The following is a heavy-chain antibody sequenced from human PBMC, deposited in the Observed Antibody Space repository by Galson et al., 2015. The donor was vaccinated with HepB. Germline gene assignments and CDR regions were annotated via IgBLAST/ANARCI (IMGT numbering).Heavy chain of an antibody. V-gene: IGHV1-46*01. J-gene: IGHJ3*02. D-gene: IGHD4-23*01. CDR2: INPSGGST. CDR1: GNTFTSFY. CDR3: TRSPRAPGNDAFDI. Sequence: SVKVSCKASGNTFTSFYMHWVRQAPGQGLEWMGIINPSGGSTTYAQKFQGRVTMTRDTSTSTVYMELSSLRSEDTAMYYCTRSPRAPGNDAFDIWGQGTMVTVSS.